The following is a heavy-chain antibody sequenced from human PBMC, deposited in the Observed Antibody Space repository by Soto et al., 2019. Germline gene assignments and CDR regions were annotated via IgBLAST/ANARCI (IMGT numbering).Heavy chain of an antibody. J-gene: IGHJ5*02. Sequence: SETQSHSCTVYEGSFSDYSWNWNWIRQQKGKGLEWIGEINHSGSTSHNPSFQSRVTISIDTSKNQLSLKMTSMTAADTAVYYCARDMHAGFTHYFDPWGQGTLVTVSS. CDR1: EGSFSDYSWN. V-gene: IGHV4-34*01. D-gene: IGHD1-26*01. CDR2: INHSGST. CDR3: ARDMHAGFTHYFDP.